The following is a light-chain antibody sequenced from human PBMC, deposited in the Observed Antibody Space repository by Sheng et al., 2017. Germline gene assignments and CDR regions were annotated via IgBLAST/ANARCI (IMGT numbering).Light chain of an antibody. V-gene: IGKV3-15*01. J-gene: IGKJ4*01. CDR3: QQYHSWPPFT. CDR1: ESISSY. Sequence: EIVVTQSPGTLSLSPGERATLSCRTSESISSYLAWYQLRPGQAPRLLIYGASIRATGVPARFSGSGSGTDFTLTISSLQSEDFAVYYCQQYHSWPPFTFGGGTKVEIK. CDR2: GAS.